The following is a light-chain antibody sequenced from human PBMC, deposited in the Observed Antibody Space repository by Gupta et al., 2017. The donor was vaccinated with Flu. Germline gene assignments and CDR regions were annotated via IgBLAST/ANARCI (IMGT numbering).Light chain of an antibody. CDR2: GAS. CDR1: QRVSSSY. Sequence: EAVLTQSPGTLSLSPGEGATLSCRASQRVSSSYIAWYQQKPGQAPRLLIYGASSRATGIPDRFRGSGSGTDFTLTISRLEPEDFAVYDCQQYGNSPRFTFGPGTKVGIK. CDR3: QQYGNSPRFT. V-gene: IGKV3-20*01. J-gene: IGKJ3*01.